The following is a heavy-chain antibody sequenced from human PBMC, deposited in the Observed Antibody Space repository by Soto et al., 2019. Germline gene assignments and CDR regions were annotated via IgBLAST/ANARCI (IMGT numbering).Heavy chain of an antibody. D-gene: IGHD1-26*01. J-gene: IGHJ4*02. CDR3: ARERVGRGYFDY. Sequence: QVQLVESGGGVVQPGRSLRLSCAASGFTFSSYAMHWVRQAPGKGLEWVAVISYDGSNKYYADSVKGRFTISRDNSKNTRYLQMNSLRAEDTAVYCCARERVGRGYFDYWGQGTLVTVSS. CDR1: GFTFSSYA. V-gene: IGHV3-30-3*01. CDR2: ISYDGSNK.